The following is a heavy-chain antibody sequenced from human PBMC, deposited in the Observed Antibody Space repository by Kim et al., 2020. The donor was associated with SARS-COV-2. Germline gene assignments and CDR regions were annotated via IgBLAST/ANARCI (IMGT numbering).Heavy chain of an antibody. CDR3: AKDLGYGYSSYFDY. J-gene: IGHJ4*02. D-gene: IGHD5-18*01. CDR2: ISYDGSNK. V-gene: IGHV3-30*18. CDR1: GFTFSSYG. Sequence: GSLRLSCAASGFTFSSYGMHWVRQAPGKGLEWVAVISYDGSNKYYADSVKGRFTISRDNSKNTLYLQMNSLRAEDTAVYYCAKDLGYGYSSYFDYWGQGTLVTVSS.